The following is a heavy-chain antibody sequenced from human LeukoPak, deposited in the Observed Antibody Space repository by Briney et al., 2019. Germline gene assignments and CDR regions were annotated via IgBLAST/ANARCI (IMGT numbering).Heavy chain of an antibody. CDR2: FDPGDGET. CDR1: GYTLTELS. Sequence: GASVKVSCKVSGYTLTELSMHWVRQAPGKGLEWMGGFDPGDGETIYAQKFQGRVTMTEDTSTDTAYMELSSLRSEDTAVYYCATTPYLLTAAGIDAFDIWGQGTMVTVSS. D-gene: IGHD6-13*01. CDR3: ATTPYLLTAAGIDAFDI. J-gene: IGHJ3*02. V-gene: IGHV1-24*01.